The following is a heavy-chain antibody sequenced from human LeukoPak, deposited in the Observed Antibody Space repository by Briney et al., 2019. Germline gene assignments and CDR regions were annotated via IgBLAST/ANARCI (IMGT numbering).Heavy chain of an antibody. J-gene: IGHJ5*02. V-gene: IGHV4-4*02. CDR2: IYHSGST. D-gene: IGHD3-9*01. CDR3: ARVYYDILTGYYLNGNWFDP. Sequence: PSGTLSLTCAVSGGSTTSGNWWSWVRQPPGKGLEWIGEIYHSGSTNYNPSLKSRVTISVDKSKNQFSLKLSSVTAADTAVYYCARVYYDILTGYYLNGNWFDPWGQGTLVTVSS. CDR1: GGSTTSGNW.